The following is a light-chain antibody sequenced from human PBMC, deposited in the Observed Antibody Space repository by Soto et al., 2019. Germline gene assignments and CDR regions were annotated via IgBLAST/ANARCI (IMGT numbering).Light chain of an antibody. J-gene: IGKJ1*01. CDR1: QRLSSSS. V-gene: IGKV3-20*01. CDR3: QQYGSSGT. CDR2: GAS. Sequence: EIVFPQSPGTLSFYPGARATLSCRASQRLSSSSLAWYQQKPGQAPRLLIYGASNRATGIPDRFSGSGSGTDFTLTISRLEPEDFAVYYCQQYGSSGTFGQGTKVDIK.